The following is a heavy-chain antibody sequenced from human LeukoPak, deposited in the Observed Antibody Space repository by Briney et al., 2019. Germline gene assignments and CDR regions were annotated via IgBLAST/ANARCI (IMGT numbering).Heavy chain of an antibody. J-gene: IGHJ6*03. Sequence: ASVKVSCKASGGTFSSYAISWVRQAPGQGLEWMGGIIPIFGTANYAQKFQGRVTITADESTSTAYMELSSLRSEDTAVYYCASGTGGEWTGYYYYYYYYMDVWGKGTTVTISS. CDR3: ASGTGGEWTGYYYYYYYYMDV. D-gene: IGHD3/OR15-3a*01. CDR2: IIPIFGTA. V-gene: IGHV1-69*13. CDR1: GGTFSSYA.